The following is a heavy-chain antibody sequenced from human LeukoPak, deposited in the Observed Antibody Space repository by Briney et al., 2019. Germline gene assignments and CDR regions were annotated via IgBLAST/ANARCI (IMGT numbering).Heavy chain of an antibody. J-gene: IGHJ3*02. CDR1: GFTVSSNY. Sequence: GGSPRLSCAASGFTVSSNYMSWVRQTPGKGLEWVSIIYSGGSTFYADSVKGRFTISRDNSKNTLYLQMNSLRVEDTAVYYCARGGSYLSAFDIWGQGTMVTVSS. V-gene: IGHV3-53*01. D-gene: IGHD1-26*01. CDR3: ARGGSYLSAFDI. CDR2: IYSGGST.